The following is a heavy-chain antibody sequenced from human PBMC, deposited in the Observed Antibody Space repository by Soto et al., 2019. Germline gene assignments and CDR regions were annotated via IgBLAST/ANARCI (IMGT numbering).Heavy chain of an antibody. Sequence: GGSLRLSCAASGFTFSSYAMHWVRQAPGKGLEWVAVIWYDGSNKYYADSVKGRFTISRDNSKNTLYLQMNSLRAEDTAVYYCASDSGYEQPSPSFGLDYWGQGTLVTVSS. V-gene: IGHV3-33*01. J-gene: IGHJ4*02. CDR1: GFTFSSYA. D-gene: IGHD5-12*01. CDR3: ASDSGYEQPSPSFGLDY. CDR2: IWYDGSNK.